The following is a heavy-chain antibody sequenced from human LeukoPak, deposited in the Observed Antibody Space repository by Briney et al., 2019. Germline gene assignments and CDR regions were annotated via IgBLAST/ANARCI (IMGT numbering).Heavy chain of an antibody. CDR1: GFSFSPYT. CDR3: GRPTRVTTIAADGVGL. CDR2: ISSSSTYK. D-gene: IGHD5-12*01. Sequence: PGGSLRLSCAASGFSFSPYTMNWVRQAPGKGLEWVSSISSSSTYKYYADSVQGRFTISRDNAKNSLYLQMNSLRAEDTAVYYCGRPTRVTTIAADGVGLWGQGTTVTGS. J-gene: IGHJ6*01. V-gene: IGHV3-21*01.